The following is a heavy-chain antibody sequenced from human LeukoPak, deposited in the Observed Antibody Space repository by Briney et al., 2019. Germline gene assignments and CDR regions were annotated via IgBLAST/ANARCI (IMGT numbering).Heavy chain of an antibody. V-gene: IGHV4-38-2*01. D-gene: IGHD6-13*01. CDR1: GYSIRSDYY. CDR3: ARNSSWYFDY. J-gene: IGHJ4*02. Sequence: PSEILSLTCAVSGYSIRSDYYWGWIRQPPGKGLEWIGSIYQSGSTHYNPSLKSRVTISIDTSKNQFSLKLSSMTAADTAVYYCARNSSWYFDYWGQGTLVTVSS. CDR2: IYQSGST.